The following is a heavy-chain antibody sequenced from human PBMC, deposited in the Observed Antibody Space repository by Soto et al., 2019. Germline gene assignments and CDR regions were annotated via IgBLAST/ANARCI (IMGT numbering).Heavy chain of an antibody. D-gene: IGHD3-9*01. CDR3: AREDILGVRSFDY. CDR2: ISSGSKTI. V-gene: IGHV3-48*02. J-gene: IGHJ4*02. CDR1: GFTFSGYS. Sequence: GGSLRLSCAASGFTFSGYSVNWVRQAPGKGLEWVSHISSGSKTIYYAESVKGRFTVSRDNARNSQYLQMNSLRDEDTAVYYCAREDILGVRSFDYWGQGXLVTVYS.